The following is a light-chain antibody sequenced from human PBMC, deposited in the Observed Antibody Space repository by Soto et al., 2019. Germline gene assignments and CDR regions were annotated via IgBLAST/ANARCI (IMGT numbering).Light chain of an antibody. Sequence: QSVLTQPPSASGSPGQSVTISCTGTKNDIGVYDFVSWYQHHPGKAPRLIIYEVVQRPSGVPDRFSGSKSGNTASLTVSGLQAADEADYFCKSYAGSNTYVFGSGTKL. V-gene: IGLV2-8*01. J-gene: IGLJ1*01. CDR1: KNDIGVYDF. CDR3: KSYAGSNTYV. CDR2: EVV.